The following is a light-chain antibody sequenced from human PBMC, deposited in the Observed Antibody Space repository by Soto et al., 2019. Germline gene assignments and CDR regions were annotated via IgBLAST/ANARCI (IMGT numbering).Light chain of an antibody. CDR3: QQYDTLPLA. V-gene: IGKV1-5*01. J-gene: IGKJ4*01. Sequence: DIPMTQSPSTLSASVGDRVTITCRASQSISTWLAWYQQRPGKAPKLLIFDASTLGGGVPSRFSGSGSGSDFTLPISSLQPDDFATYYCQQYDTLPLAFGGGTKGEIK. CDR1: QSISTW. CDR2: DAS.